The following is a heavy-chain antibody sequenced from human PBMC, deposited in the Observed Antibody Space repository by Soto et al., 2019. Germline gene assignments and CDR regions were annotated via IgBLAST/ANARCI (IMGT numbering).Heavy chain of an antibody. D-gene: IGHD5-18*01. CDR3: AKPLYTYGYVFDF. V-gene: IGHV3-23*01. Sequence: EVQLLESGGGLVQPGGSLRLSCAASGFTFSNYAMSWVRQASGKGLEWVSTVSGRGGSTYYADSLKGRFTISRDNSKNTLYLQMNSLRVEDTAVYYCAKPLYTYGYVFDFWGQGILVTVSS. CDR2: VSGRGGST. J-gene: IGHJ4*02. CDR1: GFTFSNYA.